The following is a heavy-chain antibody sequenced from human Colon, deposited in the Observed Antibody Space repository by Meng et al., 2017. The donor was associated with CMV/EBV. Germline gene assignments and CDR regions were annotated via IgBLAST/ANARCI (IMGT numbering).Heavy chain of an antibody. CDR1: GFTFSTYE. Sequence: GASLKISCAASGFTFSTYEFNWVRQAPGKGLEWLSYISSGGATIYYADSVRGRFTISRDDARNSLYLQMSSLRADDTAVYFCARELLATWEPFDYWGQGTLVTVSS. CDR3: ARELLATWEPFDY. CDR2: ISSGGATI. V-gene: IGHV3-48*03. J-gene: IGHJ4*02. D-gene: IGHD1-26*01.